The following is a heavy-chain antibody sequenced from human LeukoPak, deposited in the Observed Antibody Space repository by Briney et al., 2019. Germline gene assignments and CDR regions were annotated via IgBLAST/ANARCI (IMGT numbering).Heavy chain of an antibody. CDR3: AKDLGASETYYDILTGYNYFDY. J-gene: IGHJ4*02. D-gene: IGHD3-9*01. CDR1: GFTFSSYE. Sequence: GGSLRPSCAASGFTFSSYEMNWVRQAPGKGLEWVSYISSSGGTIYYADSVKGRFTISRDNAKNSLYLQMNSLRAEDTAIYYCAKDLGASETYYDILTGYNYFDYWGQGTLVTVSS. V-gene: IGHV3-48*03. CDR2: ISSSGGTI.